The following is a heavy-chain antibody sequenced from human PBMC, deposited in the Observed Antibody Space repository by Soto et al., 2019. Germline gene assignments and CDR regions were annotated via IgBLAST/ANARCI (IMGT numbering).Heavy chain of an antibody. CDR1: GGSVSSGIYY. D-gene: IGHD4-4*01. Sequence: QVQLQESGPGLVKPSETLSLTCTVSGGSVSSGIYYWSWIRQPPGKGLEWIGYIYYSGSTNYNPSIKSRVIISVDTSKNQFSLKLSSVTAADTAVYYCARDAGPYSNSPYDSFDYWGQGTLVTVSS. CDR3: ARDAGPYSNSPYDSFDY. J-gene: IGHJ4*02. CDR2: IYYSGST. V-gene: IGHV4-61*01.